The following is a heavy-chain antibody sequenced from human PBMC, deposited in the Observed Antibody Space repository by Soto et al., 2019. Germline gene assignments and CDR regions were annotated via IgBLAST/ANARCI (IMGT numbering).Heavy chain of an antibody. CDR2: ISSDSRTI. CDR1: GFSPSDYA. J-gene: IGHJ3*02. V-gene: IGHV3-48*02. D-gene: IGHD3-22*01. CDR3: ARAYYYDSSGYYYAAFDI. Sequence: GGSLRLSCVASGFSPSDYAVNWVRQAPGKGLEWVSFISSDSRTIYYADSVEGRFTVSRDNSKNTLYLQMNSLRDEDTAVYYCARAYYYDSSGYYYAAFDIWGQGTMVTVSS.